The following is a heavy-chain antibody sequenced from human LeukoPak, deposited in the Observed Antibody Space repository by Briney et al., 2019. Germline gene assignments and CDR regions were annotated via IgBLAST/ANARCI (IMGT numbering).Heavy chain of an antibody. CDR3: ARHRGSTYYYDSSGYSIDY. CDR1: GGSISSYY. J-gene: IGHJ4*02. CDR2: IYYSGST. D-gene: IGHD3-22*01. Sequence: SETLSLTCTVSGGSISSYYWSWIRQPPGKGLERIGYIYYSGSTYYNPSLKSRVTISVDTSKNQFSLKLSSVTAADTAVYYCARHRGSTYYYDSSGYSIDYWGQGTLVTVSS. V-gene: IGHV4-59*04.